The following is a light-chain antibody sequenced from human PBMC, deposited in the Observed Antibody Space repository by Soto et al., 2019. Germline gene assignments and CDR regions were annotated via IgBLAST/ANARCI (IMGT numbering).Light chain of an antibody. V-gene: IGKV1-5*01. CDR3: QQYSSYAT. CDR1: HSISTW. J-gene: IGKJ1*01. CDR2: DAS. Sequence: DIQMTQSPSTLSASVGDRVTITCRASHSISTWLAWYQQKAGKAPKLLIYDASSLESGVPSRFSGSGSGTEFTLTISSLQPDDFATYYCQQYSSYATFGQGTMVEIK.